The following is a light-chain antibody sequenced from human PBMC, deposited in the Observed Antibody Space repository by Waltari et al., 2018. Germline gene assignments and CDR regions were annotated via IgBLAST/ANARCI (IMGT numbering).Light chain of an antibody. Sequence: QSLLTQPPPASGTPGQRVTISCSGSRPNIGGNSVNWYPQVPGTAPKVLIFRDNQRPSGVPDRISGSKSGTSASLAISGLQSEDETDYYCAAWDDSLNGWVFGGGTRLTVL. J-gene: IGLJ3*02. V-gene: IGLV1-44*01. CDR2: RDN. CDR1: RPNIGGNS. CDR3: AAWDDSLNGWV.